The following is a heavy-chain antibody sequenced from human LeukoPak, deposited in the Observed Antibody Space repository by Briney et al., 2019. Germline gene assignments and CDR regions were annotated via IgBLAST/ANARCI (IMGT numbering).Heavy chain of an antibody. D-gene: IGHD6-13*01. J-gene: IGHJ4*02. Sequence: GASVKVSCKASGYTFASHGITWVRQAPGQGLEWMGWININNGETNYAQNVRARATMTTDTSTNTAYMELWSLRSDDTAIYYCARTIAAPFTHYFDYWGQGTLVTVAS. V-gene: IGHV1-18*01. CDR3: ARTIAAPFTHYFDY. CDR1: GYTFASHG. CDR2: ININNGET.